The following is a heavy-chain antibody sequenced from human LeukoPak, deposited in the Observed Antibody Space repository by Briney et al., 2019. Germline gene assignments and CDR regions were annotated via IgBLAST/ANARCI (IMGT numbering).Heavy chain of an antibody. CDR3: AKALNYWYFDL. J-gene: IGHJ2*01. Sequence: GGSLRLSCAASGFTFSSYDMSWVPQAPGKGVEWFSASGGDGGSTYADSVKGRFTISRDNPKNTLYLQMNSLRAEDTATYYCAKALNYWYFDLWGRGNLVTVSS. CDR2: SGGDGGST. CDR1: GFTFSSYD. V-gene: IGHV3-23*01.